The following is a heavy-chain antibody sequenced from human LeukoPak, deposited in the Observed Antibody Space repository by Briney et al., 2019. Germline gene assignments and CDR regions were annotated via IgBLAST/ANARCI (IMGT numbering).Heavy chain of an antibody. CDR3: VRLSTASYYYYYMDV. CDR1: GFTFTNFW. Sequence: GGSLRLSCAASGFTFTNFWMNWVRQAPGKGLEWVSGITWNGDDTGYADSVKGRFTISRDNAKNSLYLQMNSLRVEDTALYYCVRLSTASYYYYYMDVWGKGTTVTVSS. CDR2: ITWNGDDT. D-gene: IGHD5/OR15-5a*01. J-gene: IGHJ6*03. V-gene: IGHV3-20*04.